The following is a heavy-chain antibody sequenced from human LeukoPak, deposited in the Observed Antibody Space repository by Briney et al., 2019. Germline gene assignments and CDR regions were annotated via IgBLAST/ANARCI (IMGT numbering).Heavy chain of an antibody. J-gene: IGHJ4*02. CDR2: FDPEDGET. V-gene: IGHV1-24*01. Sequence: ASVKVSCKVSGYTLTELSMHWVRQAPGKGLEWMGGFDPEDGETIYAQKFQGRVTMIEDTSTDTAYMELSSLRSEDTAVYYCATPIGYGGNSGMDYWGQGTLVTVSS. CDR3: ATPIGYGGNSGMDY. D-gene: IGHD4-23*01. CDR1: GYTLTELS.